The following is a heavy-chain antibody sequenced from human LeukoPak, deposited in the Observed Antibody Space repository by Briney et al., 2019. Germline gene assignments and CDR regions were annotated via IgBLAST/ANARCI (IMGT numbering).Heavy chain of an antibody. J-gene: IGHJ4*02. Sequence: SVKVSCKASGYTFTGYYMHWVRQAPGQGLEWMGWINPNSGGTNYAQKFQGRVTMTRDTSISTAYMELSRLRSDDTAVYYCARVRYTKYYFDYWGQGTLVTASS. D-gene: IGHD5-18*01. V-gene: IGHV1-2*02. CDR3: ARVRYTKYYFDY. CDR2: INPNSGGT. CDR1: GYTFTGYY.